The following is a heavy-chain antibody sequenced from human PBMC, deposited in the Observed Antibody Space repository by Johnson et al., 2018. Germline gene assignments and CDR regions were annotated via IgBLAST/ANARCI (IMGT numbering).Heavy chain of an antibody. CDR2: ISSSSNYI. Sequence: EVQLVESGGGLVKPGGSLRLSCAASGFTFSTYSLNWVRQAPGKGLEWVSSISSSSNYIYYADSMKGRFTISRDNAKNSLYLQMNSLRAEDTAVYYCARDGWGYRGYDWGAFEIWGQGTMVTVSS. V-gene: IGHV3-21*06. J-gene: IGHJ3*02. CDR1: GFTFSTYS. D-gene: IGHD5-12*01. CDR3: ARDGWGYRGYDWGAFEI.